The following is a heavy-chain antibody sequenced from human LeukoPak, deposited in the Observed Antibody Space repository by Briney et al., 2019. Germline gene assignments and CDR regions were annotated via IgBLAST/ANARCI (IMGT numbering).Heavy chain of an antibody. CDR1: GFTFSNYA. CDR2: TSVSGGST. D-gene: IGHD3-22*01. Sequence: PGGSLRLSCAASGFTFSNYAMSWVRQAPGKGLEWVSATSVSGGSTYYADSVKGRFTTSRDNSKNTLYLQMNSLRAEDTAVYYCAKELYYYDSSGSSDYWGQGTLVTVSS. J-gene: IGHJ4*02. V-gene: IGHV3-23*01. CDR3: AKELYYYDSSGSSDY.